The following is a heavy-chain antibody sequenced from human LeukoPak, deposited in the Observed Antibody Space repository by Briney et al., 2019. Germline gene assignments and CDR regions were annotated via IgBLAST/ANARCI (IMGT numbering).Heavy chain of an antibody. CDR2: ISACNGNT. J-gene: IGHJ6*02. Sequence: ASVKVSCKASGYTFTSYGISWVRQAPGQGLEWMGWISACNGNTNYAQKLQGRVTMTTYTSTRTAYMELRSLRSDDTAVYSCARDVVATFFGDGMDVWGQGTTVTVSS. CDR3: ARDVVATFFGDGMDV. CDR1: GYTFTSYG. V-gene: IGHV1-18*01. D-gene: IGHD5-12*01.